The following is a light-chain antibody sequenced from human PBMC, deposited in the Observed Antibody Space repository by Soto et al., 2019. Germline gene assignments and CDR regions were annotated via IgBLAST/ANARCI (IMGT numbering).Light chain of an antibody. J-gene: IGLJ2*01. CDR3: AAWDDRLRAPV. Sequence: QPVLTQPPSTSGTPGQKVIISCSGSDSNIGRNSVNWYRQLPGTAPKLLMFDNGKRPSGVPNRVSGSKSGTSASLAISGLQSEDEADYYCAAWDDRLRAPVFGGGTKLTVL. CDR1: DSNIGRNS. CDR2: DNG. V-gene: IGLV1-44*01.